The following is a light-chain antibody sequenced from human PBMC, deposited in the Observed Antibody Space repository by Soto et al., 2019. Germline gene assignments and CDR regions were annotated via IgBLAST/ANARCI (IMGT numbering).Light chain of an antibody. CDR2: DVS. V-gene: IGLV2-14*01. CDR1: SSDVAGYAY. CDR3: SSYTSSSTVV. Sequence: QSVLTQPASVSGSPGQSITISCTGTSSDVAGYAYVSWYQRHPGKAPKLIIYDVSYRPSGVSNRFSGSKSGNTASLTISGLQAEDEADYYCSSYTSSSTVVFGGGTKLTVL. J-gene: IGLJ3*02.